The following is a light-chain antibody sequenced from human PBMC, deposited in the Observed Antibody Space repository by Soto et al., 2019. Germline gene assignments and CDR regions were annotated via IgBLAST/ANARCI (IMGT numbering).Light chain of an antibody. CDR1: SSDVGGYNY. V-gene: IGLV2-8*01. Sequence: QSVLTQPPSASGSPGQSVTISCTGTSSDVGGYNYVAWYQQHPGKAPKLMIYEVSKRPSGVPDRFSGSKSGSTASLTVSGLQAEDEADYYCGSYGGSNTWVFGGGTKLTVL. CDR3: GSYGGSNTWV. J-gene: IGLJ3*02. CDR2: EVS.